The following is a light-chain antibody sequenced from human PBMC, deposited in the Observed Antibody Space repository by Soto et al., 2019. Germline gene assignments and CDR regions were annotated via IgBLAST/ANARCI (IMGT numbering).Light chain of an antibody. CDR3: SSYIASSTSVI. CDR1: SSDVGDYNY. J-gene: IGLJ2*01. V-gene: IGLV2-14*03. Sequence: QSALTQPASVSGSPGQSITISCTGTSSDVGDYNYVSWYQQHPGKAPKVMIYDVSNRPSGVSNRFSGSKSDNTASLTISGLQAEDEADYYCSSYIASSTSVIFGGGTQLTVL. CDR2: DVS.